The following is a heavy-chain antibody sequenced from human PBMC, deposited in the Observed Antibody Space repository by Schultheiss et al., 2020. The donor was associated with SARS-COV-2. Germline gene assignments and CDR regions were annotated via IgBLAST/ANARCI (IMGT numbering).Heavy chain of an antibody. J-gene: IGHJ4*02. CDR2: ISGSGAST. V-gene: IGHV3-23*01. Sequence: GGSLRLSCAASGFTFSSYAMSWVRQAPGKGLEWVSGISGSGASTDYADSVKGRFTISRDNSKNTLYLQMNSLRAEDTAVYYCARGVVAEVGFDYWGQGTLVTVSS. CDR1: GFTFSSYA. D-gene: IGHD2-15*01. CDR3: ARGVVAEVGFDY.